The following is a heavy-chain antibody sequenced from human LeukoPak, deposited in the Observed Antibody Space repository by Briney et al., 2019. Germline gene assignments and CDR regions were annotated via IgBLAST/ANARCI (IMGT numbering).Heavy chain of an antibody. CDR1: GGSISSSSYY. Sequence: SETLSLTCTVSGGSISSSSYYWGWIRQPPGKGLEWIGSIYYSGSTYYNPSLKSRVTISVDTSKNQFSLKLSSVTAADTAVYYCASPPQQWLVGKEGAFDIWGQGTMVTVSS. CDR2: IYYSGST. V-gene: IGHV4-39*07. CDR3: ASPPQQWLVGKEGAFDI. J-gene: IGHJ3*02. D-gene: IGHD6-19*01.